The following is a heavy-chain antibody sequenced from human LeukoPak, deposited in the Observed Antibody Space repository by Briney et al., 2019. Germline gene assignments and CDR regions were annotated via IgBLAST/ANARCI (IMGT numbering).Heavy chain of an antibody. V-gene: IGHV3-23*01. J-gene: IGHJ6*03. CDR1: GFTFSSYA. CDR2: ISGSGGST. CDR3: THTNYYYYMDV. Sequence: GGSLRLSCAASGFTFSSYAMSWVRQAPGKGLEWVSAISGSGGSTYYADSVKGRFTISRDNSKNTLYLQMNSLKTEDTAVYYCTHTNYYYYMDVWGKGTTVTVSS. D-gene: IGHD3-3*01.